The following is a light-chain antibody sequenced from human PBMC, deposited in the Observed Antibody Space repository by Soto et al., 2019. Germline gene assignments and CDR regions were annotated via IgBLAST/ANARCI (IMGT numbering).Light chain of an antibody. J-gene: IGLJ1*01. CDR3: SSSTSSSLYV. Sequence: QSALTQPASVSGSPGQSITISCTGTSSDVGGYNYVSWYQQHPGKAPKLMIYDVSNRPSGVSNRFSGSKSGNTASLTISGLQDEDEADYYCSSSTSSSLYVFGTGTKVTVL. CDR1: SSDVGGYNY. CDR2: DVS. V-gene: IGLV2-14*01.